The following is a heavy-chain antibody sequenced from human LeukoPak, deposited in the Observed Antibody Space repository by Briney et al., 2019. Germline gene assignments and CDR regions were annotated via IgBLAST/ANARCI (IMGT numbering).Heavy chain of an antibody. Sequence: PSETLSLTCTVSNGSISSHYWSWIRQPAGKGLEWIGRIYTSGSTNYNPSLKSRLTMSLDTSKSQFSLRLTSVTAADTAVYYCARIRDSSGYCLGAFDIWGQGTTVTVSS. D-gene: IGHD3-22*01. CDR2: IYTSGST. V-gene: IGHV4-4*07. CDR3: ARIRDSSGYCLGAFDI. J-gene: IGHJ3*02. CDR1: NGSISSHY.